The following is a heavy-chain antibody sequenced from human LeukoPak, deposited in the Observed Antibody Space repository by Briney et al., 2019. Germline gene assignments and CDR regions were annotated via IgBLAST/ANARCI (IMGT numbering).Heavy chain of an antibody. CDR3: AGDYGGNSGAFDI. Sequence: SETLSLTCTVSGGSISSGGYYWSWIRQHPGKGPEWIGYIYYSGSTYYNPSLKSRVTISVDTSKNQFSLKLSSVTAADTAVYYCAGDYGGNSGAFDIWGQGTMVTVSS. D-gene: IGHD4-23*01. CDR1: GGSISSGGYY. V-gene: IGHV4-31*03. CDR2: IYYSGST. J-gene: IGHJ3*02.